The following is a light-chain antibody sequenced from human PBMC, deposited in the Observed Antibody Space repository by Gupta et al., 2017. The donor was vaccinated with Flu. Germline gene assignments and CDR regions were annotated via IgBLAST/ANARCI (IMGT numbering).Light chain of an antibody. CDR1: SSDVGAYNY. Sequence: QSALTQPASVSGSPGQTITISCTGTSSDVGAYNYVSWYQQHPGTAPKLLIYEVSNRLSGISYRFSGSKSGNTASLTISGLQAEDEAVYHCTSFTTGSLWVFGGGTKVTVL. CDR3: TSFTTGSLWV. J-gene: IGLJ3*02. V-gene: IGLV2-14*01. CDR2: EVS.